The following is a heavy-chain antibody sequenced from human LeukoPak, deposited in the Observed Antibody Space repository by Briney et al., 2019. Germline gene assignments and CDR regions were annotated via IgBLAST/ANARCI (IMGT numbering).Heavy chain of an antibody. J-gene: IGHJ4*01. Sequence: PGGSLRLSCAGSGFTFGDYYMSWVRQAPGKGLEWVANIKQDGSEKYYVDSVKGRFTISRDNAKNSLYLQMNSLRAEDTAVYYCAREAYYYKCAALPADYWGQGNLGTGSS. CDR1: GFTFGDYY. CDR2: IKQDGSEK. V-gene: IGHV3-7*01. CDR3: AREAYYYKCAALPADY. D-gene: IGHD3-10*01.